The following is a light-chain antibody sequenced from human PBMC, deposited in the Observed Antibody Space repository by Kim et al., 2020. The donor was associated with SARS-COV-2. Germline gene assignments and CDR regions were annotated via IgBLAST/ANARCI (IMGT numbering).Light chain of an antibody. CDR3: SSYTSSSTLV. CDR2: DVS. CDR1: SSDVGGYNY. J-gene: IGLJ2*01. Sequence: GQSDTLSCTGTSSDVGGYNYVSWYQQHPGRAPKLMIYDVSNRPSGVSNRFSGSKSGNTASLTISGLQAEDEADYYCSSYTSSSTLVFGGGTQLTVL. V-gene: IGLV2-14*03.